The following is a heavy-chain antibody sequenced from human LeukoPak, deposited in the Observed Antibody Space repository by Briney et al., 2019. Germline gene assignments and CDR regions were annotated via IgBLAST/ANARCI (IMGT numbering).Heavy chain of an antibody. D-gene: IGHD6-19*01. CDR1: GFIFNMFG. Sequence: GRSLRLSCSASGFIFNMFGMHWSRQAPGKGLEWVALISKDGETYYTDSVKGRFTISRDTSTNTVNLQMDSLTSEDTAVYFCARDDSGWITGKILYWGQGTLVSVSS. V-gene: IGHV3-30*04. CDR2: ISKDGET. J-gene: IGHJ4*02. CDR3: ARDDSGWITGKILY.